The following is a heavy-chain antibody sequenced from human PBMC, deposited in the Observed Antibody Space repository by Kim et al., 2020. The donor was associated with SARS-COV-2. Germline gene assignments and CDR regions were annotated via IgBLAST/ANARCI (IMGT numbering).Heavy chain of an antibody. CDR3: ASDRPNWGLEY. CDR2: ISYDGSNK. CDR1: GFTFSNYG. J-gene: IGHJ4*02. Sequence: GGSLRLSCTVSGFTFSNYGMNWVRQAPGKGLKWVALISYDGSNKYYADSVKGRFTISRDNAKNTLYLQMNSLTAEDTSVYFCASDRPNWGLEYWGQGTLV. D-gene: IGHD7-27*01. V-gene: IGHV3-33*05.